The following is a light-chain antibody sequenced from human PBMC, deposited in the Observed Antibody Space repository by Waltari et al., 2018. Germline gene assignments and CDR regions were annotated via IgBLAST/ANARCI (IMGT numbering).Light chain of an antibody. CDR3: QQLNSFPRT. CDR1: QGISSF. J-gene: IGKJ5*01. CDR2: SAS. Sequence: DIQLTQSPSFLSASVGASVTITCRASQGISSFLAWYQQKPGTAPKLLIYSASTLQSGVPSRFSGSGSGTEFTLTISSLQPEDFATYYCQQLNSFPRTFGQGTRLEIK. V-gene: IGKV1-9*01.